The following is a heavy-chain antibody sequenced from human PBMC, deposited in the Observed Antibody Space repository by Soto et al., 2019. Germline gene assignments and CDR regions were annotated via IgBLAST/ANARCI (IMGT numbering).Heavy chain of an antibody. D-gene: IGHD5-18*01. CDR2: IYSDGSGT. J-gene: IGHJ4*02. V-gene: IGHV3-74*03. CDR3: ATLNSFGSDY. Sequence: EVQLVESGGGLVQPGGSLRLSCVASGFTFSNYWMHWVRQAPGKGLVWVSRIYSDGSGTMYADSVKGRYTISRDNAKSTLYLQMSSLRAEDTDVYYCATLNSFGSDYWGRGTLVTVSS. CDR1: GFTFSNYW.